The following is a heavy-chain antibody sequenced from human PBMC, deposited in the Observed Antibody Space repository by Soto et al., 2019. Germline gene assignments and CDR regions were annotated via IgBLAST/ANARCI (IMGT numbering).Heavy chain of an antibody. CDR1: GFTFSSYA. CDR3: AKDVGSGSYYELTFGY. J-gene: IGHJ4*02. Sequence: GGSLRLSCAASGFTFSSYAMSWVRQAPGKGLEWVSAISGSGGSTYYADSVKGRFTISRDNSKNTLYLQMNSLRAEDTAVYYCAKDVGSGSYYELTFGYWGQGTLVTVSS. CDR2: ISGSGGST. D-gene: IGHD3-10*01. V-gene: IGHV3-23*01.